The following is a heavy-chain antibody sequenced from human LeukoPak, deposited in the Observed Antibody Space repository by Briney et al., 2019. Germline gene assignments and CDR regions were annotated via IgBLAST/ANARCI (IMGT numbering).Heavy chain of an antibody. Sequence: PSETLSLTCTVSGGSISSYYWSWIRQPPRKGLEWIGYIYYSGSTNYNPSLKSRVTISVDTSKNQFSLKLSSVTAVDTAVYYCARGRLYYDRSGYTHFDYWGQGTLVTVSS. J-gene: IGHJ4*02. D-gene: IGHD3-22*01. CDR1: GGSISSYY. CDR3: ARGRLYYDRSGYTHFDY. V-gene: IGHV4-59*01. CDR2: IYYSGST.